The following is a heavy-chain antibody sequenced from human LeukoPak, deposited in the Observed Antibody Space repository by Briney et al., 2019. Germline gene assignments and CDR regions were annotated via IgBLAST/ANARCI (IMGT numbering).Heavy chain of an antibody. CDR2: ISYDGSNK. CDR3: AKDLILYYDFWSGYSAKPWDGTGYGMDV. V-gene: IGHV3-30*18. CDR1: GFTFSSYG. Sequence: GRSLRLSRAASGFTFSSYGMHWVRQAPGKGLEWVAVISYDGSNKYYADSVKGRFTISRDNSKNTLYLQMNSLRAEDTAVYYCAKDLILYYDFWSGYSAKPWDGTGYGMDVWGQGTTVTVSS. J-gene: IGHJ6*02. D-gene: IGHD3-3*01.